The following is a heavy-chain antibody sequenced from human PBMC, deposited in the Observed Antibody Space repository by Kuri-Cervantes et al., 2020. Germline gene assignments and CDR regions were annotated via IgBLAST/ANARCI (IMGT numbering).Heavy chain of an antibody. V-gene: IGHV4-38-2*01. J-gene: IGHJ3*02. CDR2: IYHSGSA. Sequence: WFRQAPGKGLEWIGSIYHSGSAYYNPSLKSRVTISVDTSKNQFSLKLSSVTAADTAVYYCARPFSGGAFDIWGQGTMVTVSS. D-gene: IGHD3-10*01. CDR3: ARPFSGGAFDI.